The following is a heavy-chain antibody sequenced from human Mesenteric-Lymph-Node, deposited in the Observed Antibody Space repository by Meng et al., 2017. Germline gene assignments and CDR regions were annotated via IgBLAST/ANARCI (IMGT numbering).Heavy chain of an antibody. V-gene: IGHV1-8*03. J-gene: IGHJ6*02. CDR1: GYTFTSYD. CDR3: ARGHRGDYDILTGYYTDYYYYGMDV. Sequence: GGSLRLSCAASGYTFTSYDINWVRQATGQGLEWMGWMNPNSGNTGYAQKFQGRVTITRNTSINTAYMELSSLRSEDTAVYYCARGHRGDYDILTGYYTDYYYYGMDVWGQGTTVTVSS. CDR2: MNPNSGNT. D-gene: IGHD3-9*01.